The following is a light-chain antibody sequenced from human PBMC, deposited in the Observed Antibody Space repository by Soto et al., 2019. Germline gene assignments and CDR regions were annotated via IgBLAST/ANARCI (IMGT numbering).Light chain of an antibody. Sequence: QSALTQPASVSGSRGQSITISCTGTCSDVGSYKYVSWYQQHPGKAPKLMIYDVSNRPSGVSNRFSGSKSGNTASLTISGLQAEDEADYYCSSYTSSSTVVFGGGTKLTVL. CDR3: SSYTSSSTVV. CDR2: DVS. J-gene: IGLJ2*01. V-gene: IGLV2-14*01. CDR1: CSDVGSYKY.